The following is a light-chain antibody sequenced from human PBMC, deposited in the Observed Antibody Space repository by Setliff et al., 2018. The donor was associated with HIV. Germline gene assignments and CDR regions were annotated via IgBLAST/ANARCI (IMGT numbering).Light chain of an antibody. J-gene: IGLJ1*01. Sequence: SYELTQPPSVSVSPGQTASITCSGDKLGDKFAFWYQQKPGQSPVLVIYQDSKRPSGIPERFSGSNSGNTATLTISGTQAMDEAXXYCQAWDSSTVVFGTGTKVTV. CDR1: KLGDKF. V-gene: IGLV3-1*01. CDR3: QAWDSSTVV. CDR2: QDS.